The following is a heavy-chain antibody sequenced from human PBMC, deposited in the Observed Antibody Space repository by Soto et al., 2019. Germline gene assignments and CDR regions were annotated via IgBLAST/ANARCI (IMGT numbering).Heavy chain of an antibody. V-gene: IGHV1-46*01. CDR2: INVSGGST. Sequence: ASVKVSCKAFGYTFTRYYIHWVRQAPGQGPEWMGVINVSGGSTTYAQKFQGRVTMTRDTSTSTVYMEVNSLRSEDTAVYYCAREATADVHFPYYGMDVWGQGTTVTVSS. CDR3: AREATADVHFPYYGMDV. CDR1: GYTFTRYY. D-gene: IGHD6-25*01. J-gene: IGHJ6*02.